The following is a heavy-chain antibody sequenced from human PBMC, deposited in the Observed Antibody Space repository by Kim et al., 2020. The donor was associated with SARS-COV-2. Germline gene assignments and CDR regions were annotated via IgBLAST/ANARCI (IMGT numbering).Heavy chain of an antibody. D-gene: IGHD2-15*01. CDR1: GGSISSSSYY. Sequence: SETLSLTCTVSGGSISSSSYYWGWIRQPPGKGLEWIGSIYYSGSTYYNPSLKSRVTISVDTSKNQFSLKLSSVTAADTAVYYCAGVVVVAAWWWFDPWGQGTLVTVSS. V-gene: IGHV4-39*07. CDR2: IYYSGST. CDR3: AGVVVVAAWWWFDP. J-gene: IGHJ5*02.